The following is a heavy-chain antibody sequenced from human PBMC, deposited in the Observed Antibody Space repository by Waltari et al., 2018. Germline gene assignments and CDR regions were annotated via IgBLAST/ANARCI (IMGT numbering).Heavy chain of an antibody. D-gene: IGHD6-13*01. Sequence: QVQLQESGPGLVKPSETLSLTCAVSGYSISSGYYWGWIRPPPGKGLAWIGSIYHSGSTDNNPSLKSRVTISVDTSKNQFSLKLSSVTAADTAVYYCAREAYVRQQLVRGGIFDYWGKGTTVTVSS. CDR3: AREAYVRQQLVRGGIFDY. CDR2: IYHSGST. V-gene: IGHV4-38-2*02. J-gene: IGHJ4*03. CDR1: GYSISSGYY.